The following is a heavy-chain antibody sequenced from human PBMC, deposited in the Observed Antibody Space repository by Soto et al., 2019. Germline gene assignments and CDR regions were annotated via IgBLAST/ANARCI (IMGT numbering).Heavy chain of an antibody. CDR3: TRGSRYSDY. V-gene: IGHV3-74*01. Sequence: EVQLVESGGGLIQPGGSLRLSYAASGFTFSNYWMHWVRQVPGKGLVYVSRINSQGSSTNYADYVRGRFTISRDNAKNTLYLQMNSLRVEDTAVYYCTRGSRYSDYWGQGTLVTVSS. CDR2: INSQGSST. D-gene: IGHD1-20*01. CDR1: GFTFSNYW. J-gene: IGHJ4*02.